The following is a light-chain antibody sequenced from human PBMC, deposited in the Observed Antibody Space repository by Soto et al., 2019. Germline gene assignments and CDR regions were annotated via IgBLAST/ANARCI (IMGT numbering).Light chain of an antibody. J-gene: IGKJ2*01. CDR2: DAS. CDR1: QSVSSY. V-gene: IGKV3-11*01. Sequence: EIVLTQSPATLSLSPGERATLSCRASQSVSSYLAWYQQKPGQAPRFLLYDASNRATGIPARFSGSGSGTDFPLPISSLEPEDFAVYYCQQRSNWTPYTFGQGTKQEIK. CDR3: QQRSNWTPYT.